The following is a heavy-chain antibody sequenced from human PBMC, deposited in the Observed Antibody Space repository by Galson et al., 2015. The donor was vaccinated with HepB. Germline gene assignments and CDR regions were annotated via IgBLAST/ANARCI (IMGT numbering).Heavy chain of an antibody. CDR3: ARDRTGTTVWETVGGMDV. CDR2: ISSSSSYI. Sequence: SLRLSCAASGFTFSSYSMDWVRQAPGKGLEWVSSISSSSSYIYYADSVKGRFTISRDNAKNSLYLQMNSLRAEDTAVYYCARDRTGTTVWETVGGMDVWGQGTTVTVSS. J-gene: IGHJ6*02. CDR1: GFTFSSYS. D-gene: IGHD1-7*01. V-gene: IGHV3-21*01.